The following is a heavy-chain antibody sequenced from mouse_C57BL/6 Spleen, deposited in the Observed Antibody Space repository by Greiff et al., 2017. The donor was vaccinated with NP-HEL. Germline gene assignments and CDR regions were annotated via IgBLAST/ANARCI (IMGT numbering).Heavy chain of an antibody. J-gene: IGHJ3*01. V-gene: IGHV1-64*01. CDR3: AREGDWKEFAY. CDR2: IHPNSGST. CDR1: GYTFTSYW. Sequence: QVQLQQPGAELVKPGASVKLSCKASGYTFTSYWMHWVKQRPGQGLEWIGMIHPNSGSTNYNEKFKSKATLTVDKSSSTAYMQLSSLTSEDSAVYYCAREGDWKEFAYWGQGTLVTVSA. D-gene: IGHD3-3*01.